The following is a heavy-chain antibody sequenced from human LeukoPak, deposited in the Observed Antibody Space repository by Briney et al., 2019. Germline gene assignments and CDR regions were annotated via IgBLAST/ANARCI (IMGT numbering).Heavy chain of an antibody. Sequence: GESLKISCKASGYRFTNYWIGWVRQMPGKGLEWMGIIYPGDSDTRYSPSFQGQVTISVDKSITTAYLQWSSLKASDTAMYYCAKHAGVGAQISSWGQGTLVTVSS. CDR1: GYRFTNYW. CDR3: AKHAGVGAQISS. V-gene: IGHV5-51*01. J-gene: IGHJ5*02. D-gene: IGHD1-26*01. CDR2: IYPGDSDT.